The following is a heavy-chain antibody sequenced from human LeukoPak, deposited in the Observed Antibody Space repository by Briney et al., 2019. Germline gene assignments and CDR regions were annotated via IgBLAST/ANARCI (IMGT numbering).Heavy chain of an antibody. J-gene: IGHJ5*02. D-gene: IGHD3-22*01. CDR1: GGSISSYY. CDR2: IYYSGST. CDR3: ARERAAYYYDSSGIT. Sequence: SETLSLTCTVSGGSISSYYWSWIRQPPGKGLEWIGYIYYSGSTNYNPSLKSRVTISVDTSKNRFSLKLSSVTAADTAVYYCARERAAYYYDSSGITWGQGTLVTVSS. V-gene: IGHV4-59*01.